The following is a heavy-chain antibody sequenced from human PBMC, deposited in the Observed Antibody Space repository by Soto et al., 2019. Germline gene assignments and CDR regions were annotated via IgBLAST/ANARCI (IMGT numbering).Heavy chain of an antibody. D-gene: IGHD2-15*01. V-gene: IGHV3-66*01. CDR2: IYSAGSA. CDR1: GFTVSTYH. J-gene: IGHJ4*02. Sequence: GGSLRLSCAVSGFTVSTYHMSWVRQAPGKGLEWVSVIYSAGSADFAESVKVRFTISRDNSKNTLYLQMSSLRVEDTAVYYCAMDLYGGSSRFDSWGQGT. CDR3: AMDLYGGSSRFDS.